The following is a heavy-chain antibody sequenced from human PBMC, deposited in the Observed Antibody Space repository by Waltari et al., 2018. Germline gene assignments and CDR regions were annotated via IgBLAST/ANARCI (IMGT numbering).Heavy chain of an antibody. V-gene: IGHV3-72*01. CDR2: ARGKANSYST. CDR1: GFTFSDPF. CDR3: ARISIVATN. Sequence: EVRLVESGGGLVQPGGSLRLSCAASGFTFSDPFFYWVRQAPGKGLEWVGRARGKANSYSTEYAASVKDRFTISRDDSRNSLYLQMNSLKTEDTAVYYCARISIVATNWGQGTLVTVSS. J-gene: IGHJ4*02. D-gene: IGHD5-12*01.